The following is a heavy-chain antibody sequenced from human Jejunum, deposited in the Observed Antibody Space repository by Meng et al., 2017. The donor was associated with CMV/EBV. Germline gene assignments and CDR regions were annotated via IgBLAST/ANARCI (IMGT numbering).Heavy chain of an antibody. D-gene: IGHD3-16*01. CDR3: AGSRPGGGACDY. Sequence: QVQIQESGPGLVKPSGTRPLTCIVSGASIKNYNWNWVRQPAGQGLEWIGLIQVIGHTVYNPSLKSRVTVSLDASKSQFSLTLNSVTAADTATYYCAGSRPGGGACDYWGQGILVTVSS. V-gene: IGHV4-4*07. CDR1: GASIKNYN. J-gene: IGHJ4*02. CDR2: IQVIGHT.